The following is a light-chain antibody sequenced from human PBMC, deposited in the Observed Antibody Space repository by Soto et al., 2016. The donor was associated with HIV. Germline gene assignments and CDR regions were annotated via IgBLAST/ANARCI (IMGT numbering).Light chain of an antibody. Sequence: DIQMTQSPSSLSASVGDRVTITCRASQSISSYLNWYQQKPGKAPTLLIYAASSLQSGVPSRFSGSGSGTEFTLTISSLQPEDFATYYCQQSYSSPITFGGGPGGDQ. V-gene: IGKV1-39*01. CDR1: QSISSY. CDR2: AAS. J-gene: IGKJ4*01. CDR3: QQSYSSPIT.